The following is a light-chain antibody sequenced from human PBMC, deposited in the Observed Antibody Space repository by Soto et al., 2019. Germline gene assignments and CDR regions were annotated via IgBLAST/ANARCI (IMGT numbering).Light chain of an antibody. V-gene: IGLV2-8*01. CDR1: SSDVGGYNY. CDR2: EVS. CDR3: SSYAGSNNFVV. J-gene: IGLJ2*01. Sequence: QSALTQPPSASGSPGQSVTISCTGTSSDVGGYNYVSWYQQPPGKAPKLMIYEVSKRPSGVPDRFSGSKSGNTASLTVSGLQAEDEADYYCSSYAGSNNFVVFGGGTKLTVL.